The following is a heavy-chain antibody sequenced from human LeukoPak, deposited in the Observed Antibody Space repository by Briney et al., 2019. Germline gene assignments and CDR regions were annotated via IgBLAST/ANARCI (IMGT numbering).Heavy chain of an antibody. J-gene: IGHJ4*02. CDR1: GYSFTTYW. Sequence: GESLRISCKGSGYSFTTYWIARGRQMPGKGLEGMGSIYPGDSDTRYSPSFQGEGTFSAYKSIATAYRQWSSQKASDTAMYYCASAFAVTTCFDYWGQGTLVTVSS. V-gene: IGHV5-51*01. CDR2: IYPGDSDT. CDR3: ASAFAVTTCFDY. D-gene: IGHD4-17*01.